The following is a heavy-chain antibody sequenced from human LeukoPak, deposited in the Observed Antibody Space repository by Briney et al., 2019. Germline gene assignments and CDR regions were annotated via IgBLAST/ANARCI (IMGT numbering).Heavy chain of an antibody. CDR2: INTDGSST. Sequence: GGSLRLSCAASGFTFSSYWMHWVRQAPGKGLVWVSRINTDGSSTNYADSVKGRFTISRDNAKSTLYLQMNSLRAEDTAVFYCARTLSGIVLVPAALGYWGQGTLVTVSS. V-gene: IGHV3-74*01. D-gene: IGHD2-2*01. CDR1: GFTFSSYW. J-gene: IGHJ4*02. CDR3: ARTLSGIVLVPAALGY.